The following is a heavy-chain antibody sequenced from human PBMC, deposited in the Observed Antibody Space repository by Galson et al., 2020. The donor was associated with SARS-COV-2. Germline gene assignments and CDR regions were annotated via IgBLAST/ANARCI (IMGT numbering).Heavy chain of an antibody. J-gene: IGHJ3*02. Sequence: SQTLSLTCTVSGGSISSADYYWSWIRQPPGKGLEWIGYMYNSGGTYYNPSLKSRVTISVDTSKNQFSLKLTSVTAADTAVYYYARVRGYYDSSGYPDAFDIWGQGTMVTVSS. CDR2: MYNSGGT. CDR1: GGSISSADYY. D-gene: IGHD3-22*01. CDR3: ARVRGYYDSSGYPDAFDI. V-gene: IGHV4-30-4*01.